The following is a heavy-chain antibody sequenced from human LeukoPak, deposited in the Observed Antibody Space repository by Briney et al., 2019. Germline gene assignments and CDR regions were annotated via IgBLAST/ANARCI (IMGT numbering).Heavy chain of an antibody. D-gene: IGHD3-10*01. J-gene: IGHJ6*02. V-gene: IGHV3-21*01. Sequence: GGSLRLSCAASGFTFSSYSKNWVRQAPGKGLEWVSSIGSSSTYIYYADSVKGRFTISRDNAKNSLYLQMNSLRAEDTAVFYCARNTITGYYYGMDVWGQGTTVTVSS. CDR2: IGSSSTYI. CDR3: ARNTITGYYYGMDV. CDR1: GFTFSSYS.